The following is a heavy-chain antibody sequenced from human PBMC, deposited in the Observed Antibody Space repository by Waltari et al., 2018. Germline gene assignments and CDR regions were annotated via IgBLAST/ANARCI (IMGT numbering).Heavy chain of an antibody. CDR3: AKGAGFGESGMADY. V-gene: IGHV3-9*03. Sequence: EVQLVESGGGLVQPGRSLRLSCAASGFTFDDYAMHWVRQAPGKGLEWVSGISWNSGSIGYADSVKGRFTISRDNAKNSLYLQMNSLRAEDMALYYCAKGAGFGESGMADYWGQGTLVTVSS. D-gene: IGHD3-10*01. CDR1: GFTFDDYA. CDR2: ISWNSGSI. J-gene: IGHJ4*02.